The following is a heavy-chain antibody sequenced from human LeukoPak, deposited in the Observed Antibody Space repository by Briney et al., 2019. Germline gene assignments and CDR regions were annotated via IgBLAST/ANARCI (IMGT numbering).Heavy chain of an antibody. CDR3: ASRKLGNDY. Sequence: GGSLRLSCGASGFTFSRYWMHWVRQAPGKGLVWVSRINSDGSSTTYADSVKGRFTISRDNAKNTLYLQMNSLRAEDTAVYYCASRKLGNDYWGQGTLVTVSS. D-gene: IGHD7-27*01. CDR2: INSDGSST. J-gene: IGHJ4*02. V-gene: IGHV3-74*01. CDR1: GFTFSRYW.